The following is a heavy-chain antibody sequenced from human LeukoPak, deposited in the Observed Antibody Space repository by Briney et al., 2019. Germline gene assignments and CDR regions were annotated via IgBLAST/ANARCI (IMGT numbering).Heavy chain of an antibody. CDR3: VGGHDLEFEF. V-gene: IGHV3-53*01. CDR1: GFSVGTNY. J-gene: IGHJ5*01. Sequence: PGGSLRLSCAASGFSVGTNYMTWVRQAPGKGLEWVSMIYAGGITYYRDSVKGRFTISRDSSKNTVFLHMSGLRDDDTAVYYCVGGHDLEFEFWGQGTLVIVSS. D-gene: IGHD4-23*01. CDR2: IYAGGIT.